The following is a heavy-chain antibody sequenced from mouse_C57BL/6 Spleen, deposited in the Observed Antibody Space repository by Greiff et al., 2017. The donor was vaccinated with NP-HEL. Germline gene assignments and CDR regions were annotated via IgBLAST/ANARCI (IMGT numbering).Heavy chain of an antibody. J-gene: IGHJ2*01. CDR1: GYTFTSYW. V-gene: IGHV1-7*01. Sequence: QVQLQQSGAELAKPGASVKLSCKASGYTFTSYWMHWVKQRPGQGLEWFGYITPSSGYTKYNQKFKDKATLTADKSYSTAYMQLSSLTYEDSAVYYCARSRDYDPLFDYWGQGTTLTVSS. D-gene: IGHD2-4*01. CDR2: ITPSSGYT. CDR3: ARSRDYDPLFDY.